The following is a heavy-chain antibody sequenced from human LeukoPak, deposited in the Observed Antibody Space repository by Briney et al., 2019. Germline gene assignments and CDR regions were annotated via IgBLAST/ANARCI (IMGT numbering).Heavy chain of an antibody. V-gene: IGHV1-8*03. Sequence: ASVKVSCKASGYTFTSYGISWVRQAPGQGLEWMGWMNPNSGNTGYAQKFQGRVTITRNTSISTAYMELSSLRSEDTAVYYCARGISKGYYYYYMDVWGKGTTVTVSS. CDR3: ARGISKGYYYYYMDV. J-gene: IGHJ6*03. CDR1: GYTFTSYG. CDR2: MNPNSGNT.